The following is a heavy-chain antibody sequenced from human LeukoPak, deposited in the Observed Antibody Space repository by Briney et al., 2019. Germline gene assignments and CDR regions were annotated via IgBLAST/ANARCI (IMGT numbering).Heavy chain of an antibody. D-gene: IGHD1-26*01. J-gene: IGHJ4*02. CDR1: GFTFSNSY. Sequence: GGSLRLSCAASGFTFSNSYMSWIRQAPGKGLEWVSSISSSSSYIYYADSVKGRFTISRDNAKNSLYLQMNSLRAEDTVVYYCARCIVGATNDYWGQGTLVTVSS. V-gene: IGHV3-21*01. CDR3: ARCIVGATNDY. CDR2: ISSSSSYI.